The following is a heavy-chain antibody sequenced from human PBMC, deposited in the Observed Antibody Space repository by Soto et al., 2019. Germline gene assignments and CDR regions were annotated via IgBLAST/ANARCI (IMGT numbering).Heavy chain of an antibody. D-gene: IGHD3-22*01. Sequence: ASVKVSCKASGYTFTSYGISWVRQAPGQGLEWMGWISAYNGNTNYAQKLQGRVTMTTDTSTSTAYMELRSLRSDDTAVYYCARAPNYYYDSSGSFSWGQGTLVTVS. V-gene: IGHV1-18*01. CDR3: ARAPNYYYDSSGSFS. CDR2: ISAYNGNT. J-gene: IGHJ5*02. CDR1: GYTFTSYG.